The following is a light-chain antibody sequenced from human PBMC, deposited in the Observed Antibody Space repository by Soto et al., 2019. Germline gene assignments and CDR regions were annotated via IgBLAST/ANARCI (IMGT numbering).Light chain of an antibody. Sequence: DIQMTQSPSTLSASVGDRVTITCRASQSISSWLAWYQQKPGRAPKLLIYKASTLESGVPSRFSGSGSGTEFTLTISSLQPDEFATYYCQHYSSLWTFGQGTKVEIK. CDR1: QSISSW. V-gene: IGKV1-5*03. CDR2: KAS. CDR3: QHYSSLWT. J-gene: IGKJ1*01.